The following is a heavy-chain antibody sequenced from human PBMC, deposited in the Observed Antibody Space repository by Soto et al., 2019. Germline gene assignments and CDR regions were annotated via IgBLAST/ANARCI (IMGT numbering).Heavy chain of an antibody. D-gene: IGHD6-13*01. CDR1: GGSISSYY. Sequence: PSETLSLTCTVSGGSISSYYWSWIRQPPGKGLEWIGYIYYSGSTNYNPSLKSRVTISVDTSKNQFSLKLSSVTAADTAVYYCARLDSDYSSSWPNWFDPWGQGTLVTVSS. V-gene: IGHV4-59*08. CDR3: ARLDSDYSSSWPNWFDP. J-gene: IGHJ5*02. CDR2: IYYSGST.